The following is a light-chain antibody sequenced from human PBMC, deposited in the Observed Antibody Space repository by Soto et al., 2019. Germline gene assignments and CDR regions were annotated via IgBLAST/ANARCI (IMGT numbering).Light chain of an antibody. J-gene: IGKJ1*01. Sequence: DIQMSQSPSYLSASVGDRITITCRSSQSISRYLNWYQHKPGKAHKLLINAASSLERGVPPRFSGGGSGTDFTLKISSLQPDDFATYYCQQNYRATPWTFGQGTKVDI. CDR3: QQNYRATPWT. CDR1: QSISRY. V-gene: IGKV1-39*01. CDR2: AAS.